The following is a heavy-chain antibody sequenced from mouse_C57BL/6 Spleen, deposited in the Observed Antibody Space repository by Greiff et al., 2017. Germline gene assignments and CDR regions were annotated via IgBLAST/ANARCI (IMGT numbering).Heavy chain of an antibody. CDR1: GYTFTSYW. CDR2: IDPSDSYT. D-gene: IGHD2-4*01. J-gene: IGHJ3*01. V-gene: IGHV1-69*01. Sequence: QVQLKQPGAELVMPGASVKLSCKASGYTFTSYWMHWVKQRPGQGLEWIGEIDPSDSYTNYNQKFKGKSTLTVDKSSSTAYMQLSSLTSEDSAVYYCARGGDYPVAYWGQGTLVTVSA. CDR3: ARGGDYPVAY.